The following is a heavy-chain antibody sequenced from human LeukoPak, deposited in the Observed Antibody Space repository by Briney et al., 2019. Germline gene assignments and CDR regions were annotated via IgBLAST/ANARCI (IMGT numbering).Heavy chain of an antibody. CDR2: NNYNGIT. J-gene: IGHJ4*02. D-gene: IGHD1-1*01. Sequence: PSETLSLTCTVSGGSISSYYWSWIRQPPGKGLEWIGYNNYNGITNYSPSLKSRVTISVDTSKNQFSLKLTSVTAADTAIYYCARQGNWNLDYWGQGTLVTVSS. CDR3: ARQGNWNLDY. V-gene: IGHV4-59*08. CDR1: GGSISSYY.